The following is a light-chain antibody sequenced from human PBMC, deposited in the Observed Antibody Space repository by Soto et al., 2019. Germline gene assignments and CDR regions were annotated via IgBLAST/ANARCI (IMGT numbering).Light chain of an antibody. J-gene: IGKJ5*01. CDR2: AVS. V-gene: IGKV2D-29*01. CDR1: QSLLQSDGNTY. Sequence: IVMTQTPLSLSVTPGQPASISCKSSQSLLQSDGNTYLYWYLQKPGQPPQLLIYAVSNLETGVPSRFSGSGSGTDFTFTISSLQPEDIATYYCQQYDNLPPITFGQGTRLEI. CDR3: QQYDNLPPIT.